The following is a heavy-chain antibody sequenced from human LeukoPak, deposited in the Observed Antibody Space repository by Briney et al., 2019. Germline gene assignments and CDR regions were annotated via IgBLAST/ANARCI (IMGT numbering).Heavy chain of an antibody. Sequence: PSETLSLTCTVSGGSISSYYWSWIRQPPGKGLEWIGYIYCSGSTNYNPSLKSRVTISVDTSKNQFSLKLSSVTAADTAVYYCARSIVGATRGWFDPWGQGTLVTVSS. CDR2: IYCSGST. CDR1: GGSISSYY. D-gene: IGHD1-26*01. V-gene: IGHV4-59*08. CDR3: ARSIVGATRGWFDP. J-gene: IGHJ5*02.